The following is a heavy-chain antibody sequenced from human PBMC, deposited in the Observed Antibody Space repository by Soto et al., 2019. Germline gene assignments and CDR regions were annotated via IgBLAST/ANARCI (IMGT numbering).Heavy chain of an antibody. V-gene: IGHV3-23*04. CDR3: AKVPTGEMATVFQAFDI. CDR1: EFTFSSYA. J-gene: IGHJ3*02. Sequence: EVQLVESGGGLVQPGGSLRLSCVASEFTFSSYAMSWVRQAPGKGLEWVSGISGSGGSTYYADSVKGRFAVSRDNSKSTLYLQMNSLRDEDTAVYYCAKVPTGEMATVFQAFDIWGQGTMVTVSS. D-gene: IGHD4-4*01. CDR2: ISGSGGST.